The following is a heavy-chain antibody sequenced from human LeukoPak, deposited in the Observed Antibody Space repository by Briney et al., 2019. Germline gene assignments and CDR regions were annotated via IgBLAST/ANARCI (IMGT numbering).Heavy chain of an antibody. CDR2: INPSGGIP. CDR1: GYTFTNYY. V-gene: IGHV1-46*01. CDR3: ARRGSCFGSSCSLDY. D-gene: IGHD6-13*01. J-gene: IGHJ4*02. Sequence: GASVKVSCKASGYTFTNYYIHWVRQAPGQGLEWTGIINPSGGIPSYAPNFQGRVTMSRDTSTNTVYMELSSLTSEDTAVYYCARRGSCFGSSCSLDYWGQGTLVTVSS.